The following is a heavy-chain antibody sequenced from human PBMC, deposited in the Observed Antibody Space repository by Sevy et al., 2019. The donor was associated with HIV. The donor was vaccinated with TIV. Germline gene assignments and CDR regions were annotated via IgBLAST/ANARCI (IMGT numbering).Heavy chain of an antibody. J-gene: IGHJ4*02. D-gene: IGHD6-13*01. Sequence: GGSLRLSCAASGFTFSNAWMSWVRQAPGKGLEWVGRIKGKIYDGTIDYAATVKGRLRISRDDSKNTLDLQMNSLKTEDTAVYYCTTASWSQEDYYNYWGQGTLVTVSS. CDR1: GFTFSNAW. CDR2: IKGKIYDGTI. CDR3: TTASWSQEDYYNY. V-gene: IGHV3-15*01.